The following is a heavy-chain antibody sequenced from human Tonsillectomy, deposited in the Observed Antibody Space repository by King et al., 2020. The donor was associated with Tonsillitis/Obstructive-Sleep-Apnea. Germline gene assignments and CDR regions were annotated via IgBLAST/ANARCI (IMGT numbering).Heavy chain of an antibody. CDR2: LNQDGGVK. V-gene: IGHV3-7*01. CDR1: GFTFSTYW. CDR3: ARLRDSGTTYDF. J-gene: IGHJ4*02. D-gene: IGHD1-14*01. Sequence: VQLVESGGDLVQPGGSLRLSCAASGFTFSTYWMSWVRQAPGKGLEWVATLNQDGGVKHYVDSLKGRFTVSRDNAENSLYLQMNRLRVDDTAVYYCARLRDSGTTYDFWGQGALVTVSS.